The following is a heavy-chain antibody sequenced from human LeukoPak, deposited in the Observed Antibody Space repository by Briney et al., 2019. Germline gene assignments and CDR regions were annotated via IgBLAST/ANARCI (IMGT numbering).Heavy chain of an antibody. V-gene: IGHV4-38-2*02. CDR2: ICHSGST. Sequence: SETLSLTCTVSGYSISSGYYWGWIRQPPGKGLEWIGSICHSGSTYYNPSLKSRVTISVDTSKNQFSLKLSSVTAADTAVYYCARASLSLVGVTGYFDYWGQGTLVTVSS. CDR1: GYSISSGYY. J-gene: IGHJ4*02. D-gene: IGHD1-26*01. CDR3: ARASLSLVGVTGYFDY.